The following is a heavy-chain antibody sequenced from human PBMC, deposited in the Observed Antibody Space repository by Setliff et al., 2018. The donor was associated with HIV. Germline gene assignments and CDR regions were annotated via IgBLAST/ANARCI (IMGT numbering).Heavy chain of an antibody. Sequence: ASVKVSCKTSGYIFVRYYIFWVRQAPGQGLEWMGNINPHTGVTRYAEKFQGRVTMTRDTSISTIYMELSSLRSEDTAVYYCARDPAPSSSASYFQHWGQGTPVTVSS. CDR3: ARDPAPSSSASYFQH. CDR1: GYIFVRYY. J-gene: IGHJ1*01. CDR2: INPHTGVT. V-gene: IGHV1-2*02. D-gene: IGHD6-6*01.